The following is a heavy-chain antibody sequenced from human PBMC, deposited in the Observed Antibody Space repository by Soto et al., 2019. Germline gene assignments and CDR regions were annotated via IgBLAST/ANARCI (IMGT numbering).Heavy chain of an antibody. J-gene: IGHJ6*03. Sequence: PGESLKISCKGSGYSFTSYWIGWVRQMPGKGLEWMGIIYPGDSDTRYSPSFQGQVTISADKSISTAYLQWSSLKASDTAMYYCARHGQPRDNDYDFWSGYYHYYYMDVWGKGTTVTVSS. D-gene: IGHD3-3*01. CDR1: GYSFTSYW. CDR3: ARHGQPRDNDYDFWSGYYHYYYMDV. V-gene: IGHV5-51*01. CDR2: IYPGDSDT.